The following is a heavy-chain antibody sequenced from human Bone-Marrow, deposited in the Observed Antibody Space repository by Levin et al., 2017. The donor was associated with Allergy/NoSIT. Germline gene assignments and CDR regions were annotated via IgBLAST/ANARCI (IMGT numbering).Heavy chain of an antibody. CDR3: ARPLGYCSSTSCYTGYYYGMDV. Sequence: PSASVKVSCKASGYTFTSYDINWVRQATGQGLEWMGWMNPNSGNTGYAQKFQGRVTMTRNTSISTAYMELSSLRSEDTAVYYCARPLGYCSSTSCYTGYYYGMDVWGQGTTVTVSS. CDR2: MNPNSGNT. V-gene: IGHV1-8*01. CDR1: GYTFTSYD. D-gene: IGHD2-2*02. J-gene: IGHJ6*02.